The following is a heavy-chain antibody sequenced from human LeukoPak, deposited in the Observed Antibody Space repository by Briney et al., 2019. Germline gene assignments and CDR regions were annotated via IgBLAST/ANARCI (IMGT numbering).Heavy chain of an antibody. CDR1: GGSVSSGSYY. J-gene: IGHJ4*02. V-gene: IGHV4-61*01. Sequence: PSETLSLTCTVSGGSVSSGSYYWSLIRQPPGKGLEWIAYIYYSGSTNYNPSLKNRVAISVDTSKNQFSLKLTSVTAADTAVYYCARSLITVAGATAGFDFWGQGTLVTVSS. CDR3: ARSLITVAGATAGFDF. D-gene: IGHD6-19*01. CDR2: IYYSGST.